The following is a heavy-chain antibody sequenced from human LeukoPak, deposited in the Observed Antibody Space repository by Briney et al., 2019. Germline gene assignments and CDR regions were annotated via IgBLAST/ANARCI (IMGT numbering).Heavy chain of an antibody. Sequence: PGGSLRLSCAASGFSVSSNYMSWVRQAPGKGLEWASVIYSGGSTYYADSVKGRFTISRDNSKNTLYLQVKSLRAEDTAVYYCARTDETAPAEDFQHWGQGTLVTVSS. CDR1: GFSVSSNY. CDR2: IYSGGST. D-gene: IGHD2-21*02. CDR3: ARTDETAPAEDFQH. V-gene: IGHV3-53*01. J-gene: IGHJ1*01.